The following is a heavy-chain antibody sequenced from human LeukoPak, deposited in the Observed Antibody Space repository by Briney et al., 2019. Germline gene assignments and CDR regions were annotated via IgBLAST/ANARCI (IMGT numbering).Heavy chain of an antibody. CDR1: GFTFSSFA. Sequence: GGSLRLSCAASGFTFSSFAMSWVRQAPGKGLEWVSTISGSGGTTNYADPVRGRFTFSRDNSKNTLYLQMNSLRAEDTAVYYCAKDLPDYGDYIEGYWGQGTPVTVSS. V-gene: IGHV3-23*01. CDR2: ISGSGGTT. D-gene: IGHD4-17*01. CDR3: AKDLPDYGDYIEGY. J-gene: IGHJ4*02.